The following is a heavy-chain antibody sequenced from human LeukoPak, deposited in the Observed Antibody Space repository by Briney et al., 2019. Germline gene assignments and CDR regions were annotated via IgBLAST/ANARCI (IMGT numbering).Heavy chain of an antibody. J-gene: IGHJ4*02. Sequence: SETLSLTCTVSGGSISSGSYYWGWIRQPPGKGLEWIGSIYYSGSTYYNPSLKSRVTISVDTSKNQFSLKLSSVTAADTAVYYCAREGAGYPKYYFDYWGQGTLVTVSS. CDR1: GGSISSGSYY. CDR3: AREGAGYPKYYFDY. CDR2: IYYSGST. D-gene: IGHD5-12*01. V-gene: IGHV4-39*07.